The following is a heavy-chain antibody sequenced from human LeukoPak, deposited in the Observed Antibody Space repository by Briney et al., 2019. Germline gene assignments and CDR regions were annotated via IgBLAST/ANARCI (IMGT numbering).Heavy chain of an antibody. V-gene: IGHV1-2*02. D-gene: IGHD3-22*01. CDR1: GYTFTGYY. J-gene: IGHJ5*02. Sequence: ASVKVSCKASGYTFTGYYMHWVRQAPGQGLEGMGWINPNSGGTNYAQKFQGRVTMTRDTSISTAYMELSRLRSDDTAVYYCARGPKAKYYYDSSGLGWFDPWGQGTLVTVSS. CDR2: INPNSGGT. CDR3: ARGPKAKYYYDSSGLGWFDP.